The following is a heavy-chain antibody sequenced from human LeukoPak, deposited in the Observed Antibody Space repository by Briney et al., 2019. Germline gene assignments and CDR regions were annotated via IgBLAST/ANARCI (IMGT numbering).Heavy chain of an antibody. D-gene: IGHD3-10*01. Sequence: GGSLRLSCAVSGFTFSSHDMHWVRQAPGKGLEWVAVISYDGSNKYYADSVKGRFTISRDNSKNTLYLQMDSLTAEDTAEYYCARVGSSGKFYYYGMDVWGQGTTVTVSS. CDR3: ARVGSSGKFYYYGMDV. J-gene: IGHJ6*02. CDR2: ISYDGSNK. CDR1: GFTFSSHD. V-gene: IGHV3-30*04.